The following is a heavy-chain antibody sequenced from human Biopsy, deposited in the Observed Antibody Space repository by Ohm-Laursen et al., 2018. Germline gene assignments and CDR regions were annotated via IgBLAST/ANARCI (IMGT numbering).Heavy chain of an antibody. V-gene: IGHV4-59*01. CDR3: ARATNSTGWPYYYFYGMDV. Sequence: SQTLSLTCTVSGGSISSYYWNWIRQPPGKGLEWIGYIYYSGTTDYSPSLKSRVIISVDTSKNRFSLRLNSVTAADTAVYYCARATNSTGWPYYYFYGMDVWGQGTTVTVSS. CDR1: GGSISSYY. CDR2: IYYSGTT. D-gene: IGHD2/OR15-2a*01. J-gene: IGHJ6*02.